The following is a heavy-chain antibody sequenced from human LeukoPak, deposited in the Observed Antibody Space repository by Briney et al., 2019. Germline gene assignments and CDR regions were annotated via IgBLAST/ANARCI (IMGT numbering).Heavy chain of an antibody. CDR2: IIPIFGTA. CDR3: ARDATVRGPYGGHHFSYMDV. CDR1: GGTFSSYA. D-gene: IGHD3-10*01. J-gene: IGHJ6*03. V-gene: IGHV1-69*13. Sequence: AASVKVSCKASGGTFSSYAISWVRQAPGQGLEWMGGIIPIFGTANYAQKFQGRVTITADESTSTAYMELSSLRSEDTAVYYCARDATVRGPYGGHHFSYMDVWGKGTTVTISS.